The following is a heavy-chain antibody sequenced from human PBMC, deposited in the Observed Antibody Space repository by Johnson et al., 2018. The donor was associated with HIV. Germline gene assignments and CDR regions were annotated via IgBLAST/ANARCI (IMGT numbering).Heavy chain of an antibody. Sequence: QVLLVESGGGVVQPGRSLRLSCAASGFTFSSYGMHWVRQAPGKGLEWVANIKQDGSEKYYVDSVKGRFTISRDNSKNTLYLQMNSLRAEDTAIYYCARPSVITTLTTTPWAFDIWGQGTMVTVSS. D-gene: IGHD4-17*01. V-gene: IGHV3-33*01. CDR1: GFTFSSYG. CDR3: ARPSVITTLTTTPWAFDI. J-gene: IGHJ3*02. CDR2: IKQDGSEK.